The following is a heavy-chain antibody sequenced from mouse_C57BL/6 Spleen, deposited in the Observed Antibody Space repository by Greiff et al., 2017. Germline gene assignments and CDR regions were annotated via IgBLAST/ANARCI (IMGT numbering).Heavy chain of an antibody. CDR1: GFTFSSYG. V-gene: IGHV5-6*02. Sequence: DVKLQESGGDLVKPGGSLKLSCAASGFTFSSYGMSWVRQPPDKRLEWVATISSGGSYTYYPASVKGRFTISRDNAKNTLYLRMSSVESEDTARYRCATLNWDDWFAYWGQGTLVTVSA. CDR2: ISSGGSYT. CDR3: ATLNWDDWFAY. J-gene: IGHJ3*01. D-gene: IGHD4-1*01.